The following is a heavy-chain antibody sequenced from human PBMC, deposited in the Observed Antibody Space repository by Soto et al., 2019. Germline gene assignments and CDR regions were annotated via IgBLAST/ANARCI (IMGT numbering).Heavy chain of an antibody. CDR3: ARVRIPYYYYYMDV. Sequence: QVQLQQWGAGLLKPSETLSLTCAVYGGSFSGYYWSWIRQPPGKGLEWIGEINHSGSTNYNPSLKSRVTISVDTSKNQFSLTLSSVTAADTAVYYCARVRIPYYYYYMDVWGKGTPVTVSS. CDR1: GGSFSGYY. J-gene: IGHJ6*03. CDR2: INHSGST. V-gene: IGHV4-34*01. D-gene: IGHD3-10*01.